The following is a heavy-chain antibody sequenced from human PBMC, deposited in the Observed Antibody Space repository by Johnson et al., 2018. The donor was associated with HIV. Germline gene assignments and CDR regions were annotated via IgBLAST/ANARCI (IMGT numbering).Heavy chain of an antibody. D-gene: IGHD1-26*01. Sequence: QVQLVESGGGVVQPGRSLRLSCAASGFTFSSYAMHWVRQAPGKGLEWVAVIYSGGSTYYAASVKGRFTMPRAHAKNTMYLQMNSLRAEGTAVYYCARDGPTRLVGARGVFDAFDIWGQGTMVTVSS. CDR2: IYSGGST. J-gene: IGHJ3*02. CDR1: GFTFSSYA. V-gene: IGHV3-30*04. CDR3: ARDGPTRLVGARGVFDAFDI.